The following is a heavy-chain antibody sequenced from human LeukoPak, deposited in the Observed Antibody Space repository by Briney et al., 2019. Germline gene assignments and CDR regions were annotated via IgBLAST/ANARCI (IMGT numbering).Heavy chain of an antibody. CDR1: GFSVSDYE. V-gene: IGHV3-48*03. Sequence: GGSLRLSCVASGFSVSDYEMNWVRQAPGKGLEWVSYISSSSTVKYYVDSVKGRFTISRDNAKNALYLEMNSLRAEDTAVYYCARESILTGHSFDYWGQGTLVTVSS. CDR3: ARESILTGHSFDY. D-gene: IGHD3-9*01. CDR2: ISSSSTVK. J-gene: IGHJ4*02.